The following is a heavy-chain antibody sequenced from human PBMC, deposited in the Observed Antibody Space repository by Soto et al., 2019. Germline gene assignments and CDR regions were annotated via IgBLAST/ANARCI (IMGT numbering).Heavy chain of an antibody. CDR3: ARVNSGSSIYYYYYGMDV. CDR2: ISAYNGNT. Sequence: GASVKVSCKASGCTFTSYGISWVRQAPGQGLEWMGWISAYNGNTNYAQKLQGRVTMTTDTSTSTAYMELRSLRSDDTAVYYCARVNSGSSIYYYYYGMDVWGQGTTVTVSS. J-gene: IGHJ6*02. CDR1: GCTFTSYG. V-gene: IGHV1-18*01. D-gene: IGHD1-26*01.